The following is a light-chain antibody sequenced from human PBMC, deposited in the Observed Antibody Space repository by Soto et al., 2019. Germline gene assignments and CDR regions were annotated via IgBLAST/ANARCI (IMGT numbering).Light chain of an antibody. CDR3: QQYSSYVNT. CDR2: KAS. V-gene: IGKV1-5*03. J-gene: IGKJ2*01. Sequence: DIQMTQSPSTLSASVGDRVTITCRASQSISSWLALYQQRPGNAPKLLLYKASTLESGVPSRFSGSGSGTEFTLTISSLQPDDFATYYCQQYSSYVNTFGQGTKLEIK. CDR1: QSISSW.